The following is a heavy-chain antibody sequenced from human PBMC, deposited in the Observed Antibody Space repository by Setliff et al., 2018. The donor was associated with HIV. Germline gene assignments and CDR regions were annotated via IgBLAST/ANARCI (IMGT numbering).Heavy chain of an antibody. D-gene: IGHD1-26*01. CDR3: TRRLSGRTFWYFDL. Sequence: ESLKISCQCSGYDFSSYFIGWVRQMPGKGLEWMGIIYPGDSDTRYSPSFQGQVTISADKSISTAYLQWNSLKVSDTAMYYCTRRLSGRTFWYFDLWGRGTPVTVSS. V-gene: IGHV5-51*01. CDR1: GYDFSSYF. CDR2: IYPGDSDT. J-gene: IGHJ2*01.